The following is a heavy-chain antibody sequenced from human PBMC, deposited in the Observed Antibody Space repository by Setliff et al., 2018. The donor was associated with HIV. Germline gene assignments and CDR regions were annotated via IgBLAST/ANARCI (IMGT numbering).Heavy chain of an antibody. D-gene: IGHD3-22*01. CDR1: GYSISSGYY. CDR2: IHQSGST. J-gene: IGHJ5*02. Sequence: PSETLSLTCTVSGYSISSGYYWGWIRQPPGKGLEWIGSIHQSGSTYYNSSLKSRVTISIDTSKNQFSLNLTSVTAADTAVYYCASRIYYYDSNNFLREEGFDPWGQGTLVTVSS. CDR3: ASRIYYYDSNNFLREEGFDP. V-gene: IGHV4-38-2*02.